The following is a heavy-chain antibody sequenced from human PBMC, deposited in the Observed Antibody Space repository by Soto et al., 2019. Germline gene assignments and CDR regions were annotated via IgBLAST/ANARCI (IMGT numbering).Heavy chain of an antibody. CDR3: ARSHGVKTGGAFDH. Sequence: SGPTLVNPTQTLTLTCTFSGFSLSSNGMRVNWIRQSPGNALELLARIDWDGDKFYSASLKNRLTIYKDTSESQVVLTMTNMDAVATAKYFCARSHGVKTGGAFDHWGQ. CDR1: GFSLSSNGMR. CDR2: IDWDGDK. J-gene: IGHJ4*02. D-gene: IGHD4-17*01. V-gene: IGHV2-70*04.